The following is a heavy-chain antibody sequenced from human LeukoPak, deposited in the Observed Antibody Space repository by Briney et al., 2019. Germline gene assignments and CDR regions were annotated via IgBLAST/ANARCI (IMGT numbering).Heavy chain of an antibody. Sequence: GGSLRLSCAASGFTFSDHYMDWVRQPPGKGVEWVGRTRNRANSYTAEYAASVKGRFTISRDDSKNSLYLQMNSLKTEDTAVYYCARVKVEWELLQIAFDIWGQGTMVTVSS. V-gene: IGHV3-72*01. CDR2: TRNRANSYTA. CDR3: ARVKVEWELLQIAFDI. CDR1: GFTFSDHY. D-gene: IGHD1-26*01. J-gene: IGHJ3*02.